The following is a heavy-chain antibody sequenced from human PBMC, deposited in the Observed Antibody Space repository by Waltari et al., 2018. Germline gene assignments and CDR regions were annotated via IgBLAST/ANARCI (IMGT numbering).Heavy chain of an antibody. CDR3: ARLLGSYSPFDY. CDR2: IIPILGIA. D-gene: IGHD1-26*01. V-gene: IGHV1-69*10. Sequence: QVQLVQSGAEVKKPGSSVKVSCKASGGTFSSYAISWVRQAPGQGLEWMGGIIPILGIANYEQKFQGRVTITADKATSTAYMELSSLRSEDTAVYYCARLLGSYSPFDYWGQGTLVTVSS. CDR1: GGTFSSYA. J-gene: IGHJ4*02.